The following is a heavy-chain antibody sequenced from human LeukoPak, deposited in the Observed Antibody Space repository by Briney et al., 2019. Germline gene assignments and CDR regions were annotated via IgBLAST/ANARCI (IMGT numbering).Heavy chain of an antibody. Sequence: SETLSLTCTVSGGSISSYYWSWIRQPPGKGLEWIGYIYYSGNTNYNPSLKSRVTISVDTSKNQFSLKLTSVTAADTAVYYCARAPGGNRTTHYFDYWGQGALVTVSS. J-gene: IGHJ4*02. CDR1: GGSISSYY. D-gene: IGHD1-14*01. V-gene: IGHV4-59*01. CDR2: IYYSGNT. CDR3: ARAPGGNRTTHYFDY.